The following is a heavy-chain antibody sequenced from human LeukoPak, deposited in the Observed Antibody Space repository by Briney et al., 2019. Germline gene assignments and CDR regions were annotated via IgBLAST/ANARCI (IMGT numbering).Heavy chain of an antibody. CDR1: GFTFSSYW. CDR2: INSDGSST. CDR3: ARDLGQYYYDSSGLGFDY. V-gene: IGHV3-74*01. Sequence: GGSLRLSCAASGFTFSSYWMHWVRQAPGKGLVWVSLINSDGSSTSYADSVKGRFTISRDNAKNTLYLQMNSLRAEDTAVYYCARDLGQYYYDSSGLGFDYWGQGTLVTVSS. D-gene: IGHD3-22*01. J-gene: IGHJ4*02.